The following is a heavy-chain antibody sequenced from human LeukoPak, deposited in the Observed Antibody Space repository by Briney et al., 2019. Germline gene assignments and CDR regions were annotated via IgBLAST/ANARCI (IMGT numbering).Heavy chain of an antibody. CDR3: SRDGKEGDNRAFDI. V-gene: IGHV3-21*04. Sequence: GGSLRLSCAASGFTFSNYSMNWVRQAPGKGLEWLSSISSSSSYIYYADSVKGRFTISRDNAKNSLYLQMNSLRAEDTAVYHCSRDGKEGDNRAFDIWGQGTMVTVSS. D-gene: IGHD3-22*01. CDR2: ISSSSSYI. CDR1: GFTFSNYS. J-gene: IGHJ3*02.